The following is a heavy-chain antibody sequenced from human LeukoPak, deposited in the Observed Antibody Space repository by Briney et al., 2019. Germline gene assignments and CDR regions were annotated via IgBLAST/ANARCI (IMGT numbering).Heavy chain of an antibody. CDR3: ARPMISVMSLGADF. J-gene: IGHJ4*02. CDR1: GFTFSNYW. Sequence: GGSLRLSCAVSGFTFSNYWMHWVRQAPGKGLVWVSCISSDGSSTNYADSVKGRFSISRDIAKNTLYLHMNSLRAEDTALYYCARPMISVMSLGADFWGQGSLVTVSS. D-gene: IGHD3/OR15-3a*01. CDR2: ISSDGSST. V-gene: IGHV3-74*01.